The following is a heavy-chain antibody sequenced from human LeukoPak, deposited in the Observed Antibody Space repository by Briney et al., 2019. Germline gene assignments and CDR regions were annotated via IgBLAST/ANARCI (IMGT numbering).Heavy chain of an antibody. CDR1: GYTFTSYG. D-gene: IGHD1-26*01. Sequence: EASVKVSCKASGYTFTSYGISWVRQAPGQGLEWMGGIIPIFGTANYAQKFQGRVTITADESTSTAYMELSSLRSEDTAVYYCARGSGSYSPLDYWGQGTLVTVSS. J-gene: IGHJ4*02. CDR3: ARGSGSYSPLDY. CDR2: IIPIFGTA. V-gene: IGHV1-69*13.